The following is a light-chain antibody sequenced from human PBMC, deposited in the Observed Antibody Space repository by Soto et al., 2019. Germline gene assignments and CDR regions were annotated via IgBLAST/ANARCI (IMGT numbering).Light chain of an antibody. CDR3: QQAKSFTVS. V-gene: IGKV1D-12*01. Sequence: PSFVSSSVGDRVTITCRASQDIGSWFAWYQQKPGKVPKLLIYAASILQSGVPSRFSDSGSGTDFTLTINNLQYEDFATYDCQQAKSFTVSFGQGTRLEI. CDR1: QDIGSW. CDR2: AAS. J-gene: IGKJ5*01.